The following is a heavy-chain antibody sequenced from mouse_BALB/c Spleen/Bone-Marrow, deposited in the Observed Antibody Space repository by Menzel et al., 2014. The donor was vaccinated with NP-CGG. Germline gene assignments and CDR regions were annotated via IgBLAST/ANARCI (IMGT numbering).Heavy chain of an antibody. D-gene: IGHD4-1*01. CDR2: ITKGGGST. CDR3: ARQLAYAMDY. CDR1: GFTFSDYY. Sequence: DVMLVESGGGLVQPGGSLKLSCAPSGFTFSDYYMYWVRQTPEKRLEWVVYITKGGGSTYYPDIVKGRFTISRDNAKNTLYLQMSRLKSEDTAMYYCARQLAYAMDYWGQGTSVTVSS. J-gene: IGHJ4*01. V-gene: IGHV5-12*01.